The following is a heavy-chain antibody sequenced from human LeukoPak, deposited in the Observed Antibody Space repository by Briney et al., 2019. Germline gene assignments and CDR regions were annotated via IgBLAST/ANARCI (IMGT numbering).Heavy chain of an antibody. CDR1: GGSISSSSYY. CDR3: ARINAERDGYNLSYWYYYYYMDV. J-gene: IGHJ6*03. CDR2: IYYSGST. V-gene: IGHV4-39*07. Sequence: PSETLSLTCTVSGGSISSSSYYWGWIRQPPGTGLEWIGSIYYSGSTYYNPSLKSRVTISVDTSKNQFSLKLSSVTAADTAVYYCARINAERDGYNLSYWYYYYYMDVWGKGTTVTVSS. D-gene: IGHD5-24*01.